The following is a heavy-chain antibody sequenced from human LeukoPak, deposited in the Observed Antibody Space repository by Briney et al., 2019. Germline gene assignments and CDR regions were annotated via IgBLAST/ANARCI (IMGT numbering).Heavy chain of an antibody. V-gene: IGHV3-74*01. Sequence: QPGGSLRLSCAASRFTFSTFWMHWVRQAPGQGPVWGSRISPDGSTTTYADSVRGRFSISRANAKNTLYMQMNSLRVDDTAVYYCVRGSSTWSPLGDYWGQGTLVTVST. D-gene: IGHD6-13*01. CDR2: ISPDGSTT. CDR1: RFTFSTFW. CDR3: VRGSSTWSPLGDY. J-gene: IGHJ4*02.